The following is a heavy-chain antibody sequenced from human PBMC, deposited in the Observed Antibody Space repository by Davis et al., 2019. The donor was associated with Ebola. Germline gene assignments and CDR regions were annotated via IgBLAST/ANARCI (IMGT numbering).Heavy chain of an antibody. CDR2: ISYDGSNK. Sequence: PGGSLRLSCAASGFTFSSYAMHWVRQAPGKGLEWVAVISYDGSNKYYADSVKGRFTISRDNSKNTLYLQMNSLRAEDTAVYYCARDLGTRGYSGYDQPDYWGQGTLVTVSS. CDR3: ARDLGTRGYSGYDQPDY. J-gene: IGHJ4*02. CDR1: GFTFSSYA. V-gene: IGHV3-30-3*01. D-gene: IGHD5-12*01.